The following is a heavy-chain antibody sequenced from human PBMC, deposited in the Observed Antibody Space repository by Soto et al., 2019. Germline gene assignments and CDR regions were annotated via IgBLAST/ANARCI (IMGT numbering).Heavy chain of an antibody. V-gene: IGHV1-69*05. Sequence: SVKVSCKAAGGTFSSYAISWVRQAPGQGLEWMGGIIPIFGTANYAQKFQGGVTITTDESTSTACMELSSLRSEDTAVYYCAFYDSSGSLRWAQNYYYGIDVWGQGTTVTVSS. CDR2: IIPIFGTA. J-gene: IGHJ6*02. CDR1: GGTFSSYA. D-gene: IGHD3-22*01. CDR3: AFYDSSGSLRWAQNYYYGIDV.